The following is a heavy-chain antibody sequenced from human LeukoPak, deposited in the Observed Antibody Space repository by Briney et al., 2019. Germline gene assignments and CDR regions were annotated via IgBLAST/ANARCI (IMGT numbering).Heavy chain of an antibody. CDR3: ARTPRFGELEGGRDYAFDT. J-gene: IGHJ3*02. D-gene: IGHD3-10*01. V-gene: IGHV1-18*01. Sequence: ASVKVSRKASGYTFTSYGISWVRQAPGQGLEWMGWISAYNGNTNYAQKLQGRVTMTTDTSTSTAYMELRSLRSDDTAVYYCARTPRFGELEGGRDYAFDTWGQGTMVTVSS. CDR2: ISAYNGNT. CDR1: GYTFTSYG.